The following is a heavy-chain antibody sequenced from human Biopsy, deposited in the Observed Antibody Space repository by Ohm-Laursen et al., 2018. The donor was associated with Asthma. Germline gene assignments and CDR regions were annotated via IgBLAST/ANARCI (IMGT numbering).Heavy chain of an antibody. D-gene: IGHD5-12*01. J-gene: IGHJ6*02. CDR3: ARAAKAYSGFDSNYYGMDV. Sequence: ASVKVSCQTSGYSFATNAMDWVRQAPGQRPEWMGWFNPGYGNAKVSEKFQGRVSITRDTSATTIYLEMSSLTSEDTAIYYCARAAKAYSGFDSNYYGMDVWGQGTRVTVSS. CDR1: GYSFATNA. V-gene: IGHV1-3*01. CDR2: FNPGYGNA.